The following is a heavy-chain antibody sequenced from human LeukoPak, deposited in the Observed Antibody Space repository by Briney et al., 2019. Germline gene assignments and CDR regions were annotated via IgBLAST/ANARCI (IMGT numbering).Heavy chain of an antibody. Sequence: GGSLRLSCAASGFTFSDYYMSWIRQAPGKGLEWVSYISSSGSTIYYADSVKGRFTISRDNAKNSLYLQMNSLRAEDTAVYYCASGVDILTGYYSYYYYGMDVWGQGTTVTVSS. CDR1: GFTFSDYY. CDR2: ISSSGSTI. D-gene: IGHD3-9*01. V-gene: IGHV3-11*01. J-gene: IGHJ6*02. CDR3: ASGVDILTGYYSYYYYGMDV.